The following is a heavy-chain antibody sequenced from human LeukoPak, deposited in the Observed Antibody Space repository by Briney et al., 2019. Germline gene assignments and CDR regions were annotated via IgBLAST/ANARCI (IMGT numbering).Heavy chain of an antibody. CDR1: GGSISSSSYY. D-gene: IGHD5-18*01. V-gene: IGHV4-39*01. CDR2: IYYSGST. J-gene: IGHJ6*03. Sequence: SETLSLTCTVSGGSISSSSYYWGWIRQPPGKGLEWIGSIYYSGSTYYNPSLKSRVTISVDTSKSQFSLKLSSVTAADTAVYYCARLSGYSYAWDYYYYMDVWGKGTTVTVSS. CDR3: ARLSGYSYAWDYYYYMDV.